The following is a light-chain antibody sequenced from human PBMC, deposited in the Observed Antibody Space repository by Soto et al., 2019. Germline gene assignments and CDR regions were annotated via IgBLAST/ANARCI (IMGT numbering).Light chain of an antibody. J-gene: IGKJ1*01. CDR3: QQDYNLPWT. CDR1: QSVSSSY. CDR2: GAS. Sequence: EIVMTQSPATLSLSPGERATLSCRASQSVSSSYLSWYQQKPGQAPRLLIYGASTRATGIPARFSGSGSGTDFTLTISSLQPEDFAVYYCQQDYNLPWTFGQGTTVEIK. V-gene: IGKV3D-7*01.